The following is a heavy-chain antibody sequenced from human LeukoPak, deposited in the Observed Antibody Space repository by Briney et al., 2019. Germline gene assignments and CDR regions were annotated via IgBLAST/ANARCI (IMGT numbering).Heavy chain of an antibody. CDR3: ARVGSSDLDY. V-gene: IGHV3-7*04. CDR1: GFXFSSYW. J-gene: IGHJ4*02. Sequence: GGSLRLSCAASGFXFSSYWISWVRQAPGKGQEWVANIKQDGSEKYYVDSVKGRFTISRDNAKNSLYLQMNSLRAEDTAVYYCARVGSSDLDYWGQGTLVTVSS. D-gene: IGHD6-19*01. CDR2: IKQDGSEK.